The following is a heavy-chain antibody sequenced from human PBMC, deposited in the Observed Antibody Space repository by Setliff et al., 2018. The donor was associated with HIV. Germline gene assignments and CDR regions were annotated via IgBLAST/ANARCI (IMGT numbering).Heavy chain of an antibody. CDR1: GGSFSAYY. V-gene: IGHV4-34*01. D-gene: IGHD2-15*01. CDR2: INPGGSA. Sequence: SETLSLTCAVYGGSFSAYYWSWVRQPPEKGLEWIGEINPGGSATYNPSLKSRVTISVDTSKNQFSLKLNTVTAADTAIYYCVLLEVPFIEGIAPPLWGQGSQVTVSS. CDR3: VLLEVPFIEGIAPPL. J-gene: IGHJ4*02.